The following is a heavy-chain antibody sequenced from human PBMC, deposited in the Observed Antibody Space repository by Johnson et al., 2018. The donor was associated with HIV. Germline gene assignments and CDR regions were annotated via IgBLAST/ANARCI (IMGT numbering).Heavy chain of an antibody. CDR2: TRSKANSYAT. CDR3: ASGYCSSTSCYGRKLLDDAFDI. D-gene: IGHD2-2*03. Sequence: VQLVESGGGLVQPGGSLKLSCAASGFTFSGSAMHWVRQASGKGLEWVGRTRSKANSYATAYAASVKGRFTISRDDSQNTAYLQMNSLRAEDTAVYYCASGYCSSTSCYGRKLLDDAFDIWGQGTMVTVSS. J-gene: IGHJ3*02. CDR1: GFTFSGSA. V-gene: IGHV3-73*01.